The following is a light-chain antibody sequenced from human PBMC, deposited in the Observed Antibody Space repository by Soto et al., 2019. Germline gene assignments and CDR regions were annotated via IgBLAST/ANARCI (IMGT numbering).Light chain of an antibody. CDR3: QSYDSSLGANYV. V-gene: IGLV1-40*01. CDR1: SSNLGAGYD. Sequence: QAVVTQPPSVSGAPGQRVTISCTGSSSNLGAGYDVHWYQQLPGTAPKLLIYGNTNRPSGVPDRFSGSKSGTSASLANTGLQAEDEADYYCQSYDSSLGANYVFGTGTKLTVL. J-gene: IGLJ1*01. CDR2: GNT.